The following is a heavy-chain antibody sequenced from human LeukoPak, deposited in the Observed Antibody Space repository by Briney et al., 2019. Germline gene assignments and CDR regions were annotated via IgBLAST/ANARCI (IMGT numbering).Heavy chain of an antibody. J-gene: IGHJ4*02. CDR1: GGSISGYY. CDR2: IYTSGST. Sequence: SETLSLTCTVSGGSISGYYWSWIRQPAGKGLEWIGRIYTSGSTNYNPSLKSRVTMSVDTSKNQFSLKLSSVTAADTAVYYCARGWTYCSGGSCLYYFDYWGQGPWSPSPQ. CDR3: ARGWTYCSGGSCLYYFDY. V-gene: IGHV4-4*07. D-gene: IGHD2-15*01.